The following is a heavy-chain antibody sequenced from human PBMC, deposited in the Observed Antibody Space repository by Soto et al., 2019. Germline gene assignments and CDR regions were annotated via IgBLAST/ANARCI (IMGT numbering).Heavy chain of an antibody. J-gene: IGHJ4*02. Sequence: SETLSLTCTVSGDSISTFYWGWMRQSPGKELEWIGYVYYTGSTNYNPSLKSRVTISVDRSKNQFSLKLTSANAADTAVYYCARGRTVRNYADDSSNYFYFFDYWGQGTQVTVSS. CDR2: VYYTGST. CDR1: GDSISTFY. V-gene: IGHV4-59*01. D-gene: IGHD3-22*01. CDR3: ARGRTVRNYADDSSNYFYFFDY.